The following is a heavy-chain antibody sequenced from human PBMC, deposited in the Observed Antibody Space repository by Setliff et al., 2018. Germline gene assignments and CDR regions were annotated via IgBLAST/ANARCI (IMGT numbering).Heavy chain of an antibody. CDR3: ARDRGGASTRDH. D-gene: IGHD1-26*01. CDR1: GFTLSSYG. CDR2: VSHEGSTK. J-gene: IGHJ4*02. V-gene: IGHV3-30*07. Sequence: PGGSLRLSCAASGFTLSSYGMHWVRQAPGKGLEWVAVVSHEGSTKDYIDSVKGRFAISRDNAKTSLYLQMSSLRAEDTAIYYCARDRGGASTRDHWGQGTLVTVSS.